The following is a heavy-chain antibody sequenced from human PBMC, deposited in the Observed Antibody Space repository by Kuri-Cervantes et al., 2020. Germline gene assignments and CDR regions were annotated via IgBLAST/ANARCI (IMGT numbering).Heavy chain of an antibody. D-gene: IGHD6-19*01. CDR3: GRFSYHSSGRNYYFDQ. CDR2: IHYSGST. CDR1: GYSISSSNW. V-gene: IGHV4-28*01. Sequence: SQTLSLTCAVSGYSISSSNWWGWIRQLPGKGLEWIGHIHYSGSTYYSPSLKSRVTISVDTSKNQFSLKLHPVTAADTAMYYCGRFSYHSSGRNYYFDQWGQGTLVTVSS. J-gene: IGHJ4*02.